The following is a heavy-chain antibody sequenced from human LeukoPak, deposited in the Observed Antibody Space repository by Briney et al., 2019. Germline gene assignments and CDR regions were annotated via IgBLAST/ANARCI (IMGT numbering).Heavy chain of an antibody. CDR3: ARHVPKSGSPRHFDY. D-gene: IGHD5-12*01. CDR2: IYPSDSYT. CDR1: GFRFTSYW. V-gene: IGHV5-10-1*01. Sequence: GESLQISCKGSGFRFTSYWISWVRQMPGKGLEGMGNIYPSDSYTNYSPSFQGHVTISADKSISTAYLQWSSLKASDVAMYYCARHVPKSGSPRHFDYWGQGTLVTVSS. J-gene: IGHJ4*02.